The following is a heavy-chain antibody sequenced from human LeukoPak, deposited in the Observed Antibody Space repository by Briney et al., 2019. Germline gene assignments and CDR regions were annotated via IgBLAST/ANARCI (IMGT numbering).Heavy chain of an antibody. CDR2: INPNSGGT. V-gene: IGHV1-2*06. CDR3: ARDFRGYYDILTGYRPGDY. CDR1: GYTFTGYY. D-gene: IGHD3-9*01. J-gene: IGHJ4*02. Sequence: PGASVKVSXKASGYTFTGYYMHWVRQAPGQGLEWMGRINPNSGGTNYAQKFQGRVTMTRDTSISTAYMELSRLRSDDTAVYYCARDFRGYYDILTGYRPGDYWGQGTLVTVSS.